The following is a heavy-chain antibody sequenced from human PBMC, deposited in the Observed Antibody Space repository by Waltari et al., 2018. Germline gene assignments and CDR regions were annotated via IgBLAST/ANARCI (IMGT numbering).Heavy chain of an antibody. J-gene: IGHJ4*02. CDR1: GFTFSSYS. CDR2: ISSSSSYI. CDR3: ARSGLIAAAGT. D-gene: IGHD6-13*01. V-gene: IGHV3-21*01. Sequence: EVQLVESGGGLVKPGGSLRLSCAASGFTFSSYSMNWVRQAPGNGLEWVSSISSSSSYIYYADSVKGRFTISRDNAKNSLYLQMNSLRAEDTAVYYCARSGLIAAAGTWGQGTLVTVSS.